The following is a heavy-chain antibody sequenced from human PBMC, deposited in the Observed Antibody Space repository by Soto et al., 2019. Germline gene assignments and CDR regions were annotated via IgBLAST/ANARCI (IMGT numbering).Heavy chain of an antibody. CDR1: GFTFSSYS. J-gene: IGHJ3*02. CDR2: ISSSSSTI. V-gene: IGHV3-48*01. CDR3: ARDHMTTVTPDAFDI. Sequence: GGSLRLSCAASGFTFSSYSMNWVRQAPGKGLEWVSYISSSSSTIYYADSVKGRFTISRDNAKNSLYLQMNSLRAEDTAVYYCARDHMTTVTPDAFDIWGQGTMVTVSS. D-gene: IGHD4-17*01.